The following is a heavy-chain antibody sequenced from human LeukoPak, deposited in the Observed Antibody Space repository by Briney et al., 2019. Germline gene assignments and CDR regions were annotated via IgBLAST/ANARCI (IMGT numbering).Heavy chain of an antibody. CDR1: GFTFSSFG. CDR2: IRSDASNK. CDR3: AKDYSKTSYYGSGTYYRPNWFDP. Sequence: PGGSLRLSCAASGFTFSSFGMHWVRQAPGKGLEWVAFIRSDASNKYYADSVKGRFTISRDNSKNTLHLQMNSLRAEDTAVYYCAKDYSKTSYYGSGTYYRPNWFDPWGQGTLVTVSS. V-gene: IGHV3-30*02. D-gene: IGHD3-10*01. J-gene: IGHJ5*02.